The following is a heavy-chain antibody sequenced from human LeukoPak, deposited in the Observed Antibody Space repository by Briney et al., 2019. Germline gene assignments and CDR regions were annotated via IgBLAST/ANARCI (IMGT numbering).Heavy chain of an antibody. J-gene: IGHJ4*02. CDR3: ARDKEYDFWSGYYTGDY. D-gene: IGHD3-3*01. V-gene: IGHV3-7*01. Sequence: GVLRLSCAASGFTFSSYWMSWIRQAPGKGLEWVGNIKEDGSEKYYVDSVKGRFTISRDNAKNSLYLQMNSLRAEDTAVYYCARDKEYDFWSGYYTGDYWGQGTLVTVSS. CDR1: GFTFSSYW. CDR2: IKEDGSEK.